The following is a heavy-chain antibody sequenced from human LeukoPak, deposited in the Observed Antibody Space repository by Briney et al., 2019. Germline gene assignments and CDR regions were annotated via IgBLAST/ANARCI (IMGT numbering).Heavy chain of an antibody. J-gene: IGHJ6*03. Sequence: MPSQTLSLTCTVSGGSISSGSYYWSWIRQPAGKGLEWIGRIYTSGSTNYNPSLKSRVTISVDTSKNQFSLKLSSVTAADTAVYYCARDIWQLGTPGGPGTYYYYMDVWGKGTTVTVSS. V-gene: IGHV4-61*02. CDR3: ARDIWQLGTPGGPGTYYYYMDV. CDR2: IYTSGST. D-gene: IGHD6-6*01. CDR1: GGSISSGSYY.